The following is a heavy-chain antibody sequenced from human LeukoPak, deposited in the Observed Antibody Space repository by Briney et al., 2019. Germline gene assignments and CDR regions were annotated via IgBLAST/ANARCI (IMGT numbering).Heavy chain of an antibody. J-gene: IGHJ6*03. V-gene: IGHV4-38-2*01. Sequence: PSETLSLTCAVSGYSISSGYYWGWIRQPPGKGLEWIGSIYHSGSTYYNPSLKSRVTISVDTSKNQFSLKLSSVTAADTAVYYCARDDFRSGLLTTNYYYMDVWGKGTTVTVSS. D-gene: IGHD3-3*01. CDR1: GYSISSGYY. CDR2: IYHSGST. CDR3: ARDDFRSGLLTTNYYYMDV.